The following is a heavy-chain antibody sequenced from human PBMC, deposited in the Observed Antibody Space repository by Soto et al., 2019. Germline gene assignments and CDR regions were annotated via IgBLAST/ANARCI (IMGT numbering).Heavy chain of an antibody. CDR3: AREGSWDAFDI. Sequence: VESGGGLVQPGGSLRLSCAASGFTFSSYEMNWVRQAPGKGLEWVSYISSSGSTIYYADSVKGRFTISRDNAKNSLYLQMNSLRAEDTAVYYCAREGSWDAFDIWGQGTMVTVSS. J-gene: IGHJ3*02. V-gene: IGHV3-48*03. CDR2: ISSSGSTI. CDR1: GFTFSSYE.